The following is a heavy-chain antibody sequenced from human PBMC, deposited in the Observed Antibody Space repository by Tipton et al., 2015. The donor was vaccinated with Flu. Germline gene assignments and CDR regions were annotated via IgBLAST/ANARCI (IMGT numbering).Heavy chain of an antibody. D-gene: IGHD3-22*01. CDR2: IYYSGST. CDR1: GGSISSYY. Sequence: TLSLTCTVSGGSISSYYWSWIRQPPGKGLEWIGYIYYSGSTNYNPSLKSRVTMSVDTSKNQFSLKLSSVTAADTAVYYCARGRRAGAMIVANYYMDVWGKGTTVTVSS. CDR3: ARGRRAGAMIVANYYMDV. V-gene: IGHV4-59*12. J-gene: IGHJ6*03.